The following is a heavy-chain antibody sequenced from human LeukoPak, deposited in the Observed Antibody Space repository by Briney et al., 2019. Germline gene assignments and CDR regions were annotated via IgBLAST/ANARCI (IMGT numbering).Heavy chain of an antibody. D-gene: IGHD1-1*01. CDR2: INPNSGCT. CDR3: ASTTGTTQSDAFDI. CDR1: GYTFTVYY. Sequence: ASVKVSCKASGYTFTVYYMHWVRQAPGQGLEWMGWINPNSGCTNYAQNVQGRVTMTRDTSIRTAYMELSRLRSDDRAVYYCASTTGTTQSDAFDIWGQGTMVTVSS. V-gene: IGHV1-2*02. J-gene: IGHJ3*02.